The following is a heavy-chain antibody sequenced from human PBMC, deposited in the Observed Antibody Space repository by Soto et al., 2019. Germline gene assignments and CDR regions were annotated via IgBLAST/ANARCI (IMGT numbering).Heavy chain of an antibody. CDR2: INVGNGNT. CDR3: AREGAHYTPLDH. CDR1: GYMFTDYA. V-gene: IGHV1-3*01. D-gene: IGHD2-15*01. Sequence: ASVKVSCKASGYMFTDYAIHWVRQAPGQGLEWMGWINVGNGNTGYSRKFQGRVTNVRDMSASTAYIEVTSLTSEDTAIYYCAREGAHYTPLDHWGQGTLVTVSS. J-gene: IGHJ4*02.